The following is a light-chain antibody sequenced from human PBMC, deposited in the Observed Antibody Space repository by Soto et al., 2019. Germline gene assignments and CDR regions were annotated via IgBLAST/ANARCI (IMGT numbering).Light chain of an antibody. V-gene: IGKV4-1*01. Sequence: DIVMTQSPDSLAVSLGERATINCKSSQSVLYNSNNKNYLAWYQQKPGQPPKLLIYWASSRESGVPDRFSGSGSGTDFTLTISSLQAEDVAVYYCQQYYCSWTFGQGTKVDIK. J-gene: IGKJ1*01. CDR1: QSVLYNSNNKNY. CDR3: QQYYCSWT. CDR2: WAS.